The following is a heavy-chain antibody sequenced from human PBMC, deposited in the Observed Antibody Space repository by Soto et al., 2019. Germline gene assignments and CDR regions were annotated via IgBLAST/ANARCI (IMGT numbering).Heavy chain of an antibody. Sequence: PSETLSLTCAVYGGSFSCYYWSWIRQPPGKGLGWIGEINHSGSTNYNPSLKTRVTISVDTSKNQFSLKLSSVTAADTAVYYCARKYYDFWRGYYVGFDWFDPWGQGTLVTVSS. CDR3: ARKYYDFWRGYYVGFDWFDP. CDR1: GGSFSCYY. J-gene: IGHJ5*02. D-gene: IGHD3-3*01. V-gene: IGHV4-34*01. CDR2: INHSGST.